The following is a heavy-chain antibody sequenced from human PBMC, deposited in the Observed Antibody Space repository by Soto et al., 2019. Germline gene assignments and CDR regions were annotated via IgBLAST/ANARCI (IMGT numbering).Heavy chain of an antibody. J-gene: IGHJ4*02. D-gene: IGHD3-16*01. Sequence: GGSLRLSCAASGFSFSDYFMDWVRQVPGKGLEWVGRSRNKANSYNPEYAPSVKDRFSISRDNSKDSMYLQMNSLKTEGTAVYYCARDTGGSYAYRGQGALVTVSS. CDR2: SRNKANSYNP. V-gene: IGHV3-72*01. CDR1: GFSFSDYF. CDR3: ARDTGGSYAY.